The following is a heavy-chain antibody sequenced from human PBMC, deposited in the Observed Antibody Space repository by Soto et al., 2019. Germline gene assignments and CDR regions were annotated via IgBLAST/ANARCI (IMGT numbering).Heavy chain of an antibody. CDR1: GGTFSSSG. CDR2: IVPSLDTT. V-gene: IGHV1-69*11. CDR3: ARGPQPRYTADPYAVDV. Sequence: GASVKVSCKASGGTFSSSGFSWVRQAPGQGLEWMGMIVPSLDTTNYAQKFQARVTITADEVTSTAYMELRSLRSEDTAVYYCARGPQPRYTADPYAVDVWGQGTRVTVSS. J-gene: IGHJ6*02. D-gene: IGHD3-16*02.